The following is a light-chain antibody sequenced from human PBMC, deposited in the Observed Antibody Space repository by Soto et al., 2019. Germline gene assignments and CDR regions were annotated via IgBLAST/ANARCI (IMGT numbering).Light chain of an antibody. CDR1: SSDVGRYNF. CDR2: EVT. J-gene: IGLJ1*01. Sequence: QSALTQPASVSGSPGQSITISCTGTSSDVGRYNFVSWYQQHPDKAPKLLICEVTKRPSGVSNRFSGSKSGNTASLTISGLQADDEADYYCCSDAGSGIYVFGTGTKLTVL. V-gene: IGLV2-23*02. CDR3: CSDAGSGIYV.